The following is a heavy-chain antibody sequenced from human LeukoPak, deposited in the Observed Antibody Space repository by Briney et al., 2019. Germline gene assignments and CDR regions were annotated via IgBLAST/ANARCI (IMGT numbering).Heavy chain of an antibody. V-gene: IGHV3-30*09. J-gene: IGHJ4*02. CDR1: GFTFSSYA. CDR2: ISYDGSNK. CDR3: ARGSS. Sequence: GRSLRLSCAASGFTFSSYAMHWVRQAPGKGLAWAALISYDGSNKYYADSVKGRFAISRDNSKNTLYLQMNSLRVEDTAVYYCARGSSWGQGTLVSVSS.